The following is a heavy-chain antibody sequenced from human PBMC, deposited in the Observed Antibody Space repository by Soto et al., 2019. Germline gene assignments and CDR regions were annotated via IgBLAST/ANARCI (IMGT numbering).Heavy chain of an antibody. J-gene: IGHJ4*02. Sequence: EASVKASCKASGYTFTGYYMHWVRQAPGQRLEWMGWINAGNGNTKYSQKFQGRVTITRDTSASTAYMELSSLRSEDTAVYYCARGQGHSSSWAADYWGQGTLVTVSS. CDR2: INAGNGNT. D-gene: IGHD6-13*01. V-gene: IGHV1-3*01. CDR3: ARGQGHSSSWAADY. CDR1: GYTFTGYY.